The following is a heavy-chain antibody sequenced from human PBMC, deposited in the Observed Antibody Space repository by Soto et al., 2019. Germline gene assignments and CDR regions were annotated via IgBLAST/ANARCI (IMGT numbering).Heavy chain of an antibody. CDR3: ALRYYHDSSPFPDY. V-gene: IGHV3-23*04. CDR2: ISNSGDIT. Sequence: EVQLVESGGGVVQPGGSLRLSCAASGFTFSGYAMRWVRRSPGKGLEWVSAISNSGDITHYADSVKGRFTISRDNSRNTLYLQMNSLGVEDTAEYYCALRYYHDSSPFPDYWGRGTLVTVSS. D-gene: IGHD3-22*01. J-gene: IGHJ4*02. CDR1: GFTFSGYA.